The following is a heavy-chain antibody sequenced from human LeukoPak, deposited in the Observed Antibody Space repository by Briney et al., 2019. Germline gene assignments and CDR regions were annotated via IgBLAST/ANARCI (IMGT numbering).Heavy chain of an antibody. CDR2: IKSDGSNY. CDR3: ARGMSGYYGMDV. CDR1: GFTVSSNY. Sequence: PGGSLRLSCAASGFTVSSNYMSWVRQAPGKGLVWVSRIKSDGSNYYADSVKGRFTIFRDNAKNTLYLQMNSLRAEDTAVYYCARGMSGYYGMDVWGQGTTVTVSS. J-gene: IGHJ6*02. V-gene: IGHV3-74*01.